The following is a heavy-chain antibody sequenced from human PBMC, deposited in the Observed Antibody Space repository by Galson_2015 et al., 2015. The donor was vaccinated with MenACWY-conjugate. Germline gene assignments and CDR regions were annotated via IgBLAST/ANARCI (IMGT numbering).Heavy chain of an antibody. V-gene: IGHV6-1*01. CDR1: GDSVSSNSAA. Sequence: CAISGDSVSSNSAAWSWIRQSPSRGLEWLGRTYYRSKWYSDYAVSVKSRIAINVDTSKSQFSLHLNSVTPEDTAVYYCARESGRVFQYWGQGTLVAVSS. CDR2: TYYRSKWYS. J-gene: IGHJ4*02. CDR3: ARESGRVFQY.